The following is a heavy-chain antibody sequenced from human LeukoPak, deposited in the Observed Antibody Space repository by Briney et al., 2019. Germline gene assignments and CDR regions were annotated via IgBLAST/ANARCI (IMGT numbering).Heavy chain of an antibody. CDR1: GGSISSGSYY. Sequence: PSETLSLTCTVSGGSISSGSYYWSWIRQPAGKGLEWIGRIYTSGSTNYNPSLKSRVTISVDTSKNQFSLKLSSVTAADTAVYYCARGGRYYYDSSGSDWGQGTLVTVSS. CDR3: ARGGRYYYDSSGSD. D-gene: IGHD3-22*01. CDR2: IYTSGST. J-gene: IGHJ4*02. V-gene: IGHV4-61*02.